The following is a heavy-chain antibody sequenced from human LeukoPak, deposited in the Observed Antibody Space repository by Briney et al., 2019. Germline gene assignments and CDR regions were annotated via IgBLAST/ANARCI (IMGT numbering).Heavy chain of an antibody. CDR2: ISSSSSYI. V-gene: IGHV3-21*01. CDR1: GFTFSSYS. D-gene: IGHD3-22*01. CDR3: VRVVVITQGWFDP. Sequence: GGSLRLSCAASGFTFSSYSMNWVRQAPGKGLEWVSSISSSSSYIYYADSVKGRFTISRDNAKNSLYLQMNSLRADDTAVYYCVRVVVITQGWFDPWGQGTLVTVSS. J-gene: IGHJ5*02.